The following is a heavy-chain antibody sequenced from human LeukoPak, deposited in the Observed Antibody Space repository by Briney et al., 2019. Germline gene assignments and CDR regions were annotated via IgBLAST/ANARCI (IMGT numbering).Heavy chain of an antibody. J-gene: IGHJ5*02. D-gene: IGHD2-15*01. CDR3: ARGGARYCSGDSCYGGPWWFDP. CDR1: GGSFSGYY. CDR2: INHSGST. V-gene: IGHV4-34*01. Sequence: SETLSLTCAVYGGSFSGYYWSWIRQPPGKGLEWIREINHSGSTNYNPSLKSRVTISVDTSKNQFSLKLSSVTAADTAVYYCARGGARYCSGDSCYGGPWWFDPWGQGTLVTVSS.